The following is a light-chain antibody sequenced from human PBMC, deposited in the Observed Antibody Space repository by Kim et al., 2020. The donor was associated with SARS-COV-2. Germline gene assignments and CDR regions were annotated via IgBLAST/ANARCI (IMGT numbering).Light chain of an antibody. V-gene: IGLV3-1*01. CDR3: QAWDSSTVV. CDR1: KLGDKY. Sequence: SVSPGQTASITCSGDKLGDKYACWYQPKPGQSPVLVLYQDSKRPSGIPERFSGSNSGNTATLTISGTQAMDEADYYCQAWDSSTVVFGGGTQLTVL. J-gene: IGLJ2*01. CDR2: QDS.